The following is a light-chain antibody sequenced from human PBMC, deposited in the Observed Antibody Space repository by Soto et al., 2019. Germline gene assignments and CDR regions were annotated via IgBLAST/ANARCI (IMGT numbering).Light chain of an antibody. Sequence: IVMTQSPDTLSLSPGERATLSCRASQSVSSSYLAWYQQKPGQAPRLLIYGASSRATGIPDRFSGSGSGTDFTLTISRLEPEDFAVYYCQQYGSSLITFGQGTRLEIK. CDR3: QQYGSSLIT. CDR1: QSVSSSY. CDR2: GAS. V-gene: IGKV3-20*01. J-gene: IGKJ5*01.